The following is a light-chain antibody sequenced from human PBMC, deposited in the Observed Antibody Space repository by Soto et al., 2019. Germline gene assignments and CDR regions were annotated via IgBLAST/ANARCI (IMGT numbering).Light chain of an antibody. V-gene: IGKV3-20*01. CDR2: GAS. CDR1: QSVSSSF. J-gene: IGKJ4*01. Sequence: EIVLTQSPGTLSLSPGERATLSCRASQSVSSSFLAWYQQKPGQAPRLLIHGASSRATGIPDRFSGSGSGTAFTHTISRREAEDVAVYYCQQYGSSPLTCGGGTKVEIK. CDR3: QQYGSSPLT.